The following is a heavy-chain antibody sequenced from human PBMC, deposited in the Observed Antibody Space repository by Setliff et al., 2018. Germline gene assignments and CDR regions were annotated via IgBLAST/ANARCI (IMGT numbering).Heavy chain of an antibody. Sequence: GASVKVSCKASGGTFSSYSISWVRQAPGQGLEWMGRIIPIFGTANYAQKFQGRVTITADKSTSTAYMELSSLRSEDTAVYYCARVRLVGTTNYYYYYYMDVWGKGTTVTVSS. V-gene: IGHV1-69*06. J-gene: IGHJ6*03. D-gene: IGHD5-12*01. CDR3: ARVRLVGTTNYYYYYYMDV. CDR2: IIPIFGTA. CDR1: GGTFSSYS.